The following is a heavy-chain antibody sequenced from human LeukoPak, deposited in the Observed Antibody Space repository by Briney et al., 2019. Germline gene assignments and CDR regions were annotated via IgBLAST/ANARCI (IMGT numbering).Heavy chain of an antibody. Sequence: ASVKVSCKASGYTFTSNYIHWVRQAPGQGLEWMGGIVPIFGTANYAQKFQGRVTITADESTSTAYMELSSLRPEDTAVYYCARDQSGYSYGDFDYWGQGTLVTVSS. CDR3: ARDQSGYSYGDFDY. V-gene: IGHV1-69*13. J-gene: IGHJ4*02. D-gene: IGHD5-18*01. CDR2: IVPIFGTA. CDR1: GYTFTSNY.